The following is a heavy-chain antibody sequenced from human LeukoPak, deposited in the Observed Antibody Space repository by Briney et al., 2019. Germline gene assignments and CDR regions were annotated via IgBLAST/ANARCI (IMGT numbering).Heavy chain of an antibody. D-gene: IGHD4-17*01. J-gene: IGHJ4*02. CDR1: GYTFTSYG. V-gene: IGHV1-3*03. CDR2: INAGNGNA. CDR3: AREDYGDYVFDY. Sequence: ASVKVSCKASGYTFTSYGVSWVRQAPGQRLEWMGWINAGNGNAKYSQEFQGRVTITRDTSASTAYMELSSLRFEDMAVYYCAREDYGDYVFDYWGQGTLVTVSS.